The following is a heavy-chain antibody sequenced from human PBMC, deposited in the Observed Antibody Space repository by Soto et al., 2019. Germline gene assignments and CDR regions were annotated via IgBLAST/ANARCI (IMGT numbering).Heavy chain of an antibody. Sequence: PXETLSLSCAASGLTFSGYSVSWVRQPPGKGLEWVSGFRTSVDGGTTYYADSVKGRFTISRDNSKNTLFLQMNSLRAEDTAIYYCAKKVNYGSGSQYFDYWGQGTLVTVSS. J-gene: IGHJ4*02. CDR2: FRTSVDGGTT. D-gene: IGHD3-10*01. CDR3: AKKVNYGSGSQYFDY. CDR1: GLTFSGYS. V-gene: IGHV3-23*01.